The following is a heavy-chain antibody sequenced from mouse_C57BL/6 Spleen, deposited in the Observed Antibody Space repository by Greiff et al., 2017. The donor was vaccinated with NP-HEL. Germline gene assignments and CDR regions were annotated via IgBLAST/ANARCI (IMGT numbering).Heavy chain of an antibody. CDR3: ARGAVGGFAY. Sequence: EVQVVESGPGLVKPSQSLSLTCSVSGYSITSGYYWNCIRQFPGNKLEWMGYISYDGSNNYNPSLKNRISITRDTSKNQFILKLNAVTTEDSATDYCARGAVGGFAYWGQGTLVTVSA. J-gene: IGHJ3*01. CDR1: GYSITSGYY. CDR2: ISYDGSN. D-gene: IGHD1-1*01. V-gene: IGHV3-6*01.